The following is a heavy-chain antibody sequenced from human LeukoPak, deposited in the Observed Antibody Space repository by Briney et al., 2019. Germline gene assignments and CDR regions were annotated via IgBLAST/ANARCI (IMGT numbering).Heavy chain of an antibody. CDR3: ARVIPFWSGYVWGGFDY. V-gene: IGHV1-69*13. CDR2: IIPIFGTA. CDR1: GGTFSSYA. J-gene: IGHJ4*02. Sequence: ASVKVSCKASGGTFSSYAISWVRQAPGQGLEWMGGIIPIFGTANYAQKFQGRVTITADESTITAYMELSSLRSEDTAVYYCARVIPFWSGYVWGGFDYWGQGTLVTVSS. D-gene: IGHD3-3*01.